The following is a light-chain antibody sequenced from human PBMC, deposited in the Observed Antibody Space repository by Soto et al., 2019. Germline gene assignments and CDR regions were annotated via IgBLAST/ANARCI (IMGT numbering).Light chain of an antibody. Sequence: QSVLTQPPSASGTPGQRVTISCSGSSSNIGSNTVSWYQHLPGTAPKLLIYSNNQRPSGVPDRFSGSKSGTSASLAISGLQSEDEADYHCAAWDDSLNCYVFGTGTKLTVL. CDR1: SSNIGSNT. J-gene: IGLJ1*01. CDR2: SNN. V-gene: IGLV1-44*01. CDR3: AAWDDSLNCYV.